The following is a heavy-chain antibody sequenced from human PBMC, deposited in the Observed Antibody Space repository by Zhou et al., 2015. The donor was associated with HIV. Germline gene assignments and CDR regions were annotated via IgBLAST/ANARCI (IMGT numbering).Heavy chain of an antibody. CDR2: IIPVFGTA. D-gene: IGHD2-21*01. Sequence: QVQLVQSGAEVKKPGSSVKVSCKASGGTFSSFAINWVRQAPGQGLEWLGGIIPVFGTANYAQKFQGRVTITADKSTNTAYMELGSLTFEDTGVYYCARYGDYGKFFDYWGQGTLVTVSS. CDR3: ARYGDYGKFFDY. V-gene: IGHV1-69*06. CDR1: GGTFSSFA. J-gene: IGHJ4*02.